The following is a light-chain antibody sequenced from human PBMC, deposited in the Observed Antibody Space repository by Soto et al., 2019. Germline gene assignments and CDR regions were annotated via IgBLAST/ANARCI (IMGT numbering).Light chain of an antibody. J-gene: IGKJ1*01. CDR3: MQGTHWPWT. V-gene: IGKV2-30*01. CDR2: KVS. CDR1: QSLVSSDGNTY. Sequence: DVVMTQSPLSLPVTLGQPASISCRSSQSLVSSDGNTYLIWFQQRPGQSPRRLIYKVSNRDSGVPDRFSGSGSGTDFTLEISRVEAEDVGVYNCMQGTHWPWTFGQGTKVEIK.